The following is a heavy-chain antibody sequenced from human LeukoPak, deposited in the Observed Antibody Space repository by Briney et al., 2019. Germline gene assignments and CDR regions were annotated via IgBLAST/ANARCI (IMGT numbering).Heavy chain of an antibody. CDR1: GLTFSSYA. Sequence: TGGSLRLSCAAPGLTFSSYAMNWVRQAPGKGLEWVSTISYSGGSTYYVDSVKGRFTISRDNSENTLYLQLNSLRAEDTAVYYCAKAANGSYLYYFDYWGQGTLVTVSS. CDR2: ISYSGGST. D-gene: IGHD1-26*01. CDR3: AKAANGSYLYYFDY. J-gene: IGHJ4*02. V-gene: IGHV3-23*01.